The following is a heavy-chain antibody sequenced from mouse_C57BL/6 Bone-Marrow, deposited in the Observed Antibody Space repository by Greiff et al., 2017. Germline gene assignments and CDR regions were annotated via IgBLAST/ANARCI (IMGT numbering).Heavy chain of an antibody. J-gene: IGHJ2*01. CDR1: GYTFTSYW. V-gene: IGHV1-52*01. D-gene: IGHD2-2*01. CDR3: AVGYGYDGYYFDY. Sequence: QVQLQQPGAELVRPGSSVKLSCKASGYTFTSYWMHWVKQRPIQGLEWIGNIDPSDSETHYNQKFKDKATLTVDKSSSTAYMQLSSLTSEDSAVYYCAVGYGYDGYYFDYWGQGTTLTVSS. CDR2: IDPSDSET.